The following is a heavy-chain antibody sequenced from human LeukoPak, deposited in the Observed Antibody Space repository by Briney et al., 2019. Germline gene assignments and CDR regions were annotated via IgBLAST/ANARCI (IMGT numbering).Heavy chain of an antibody. V-gene: IGHV3-11*01. CDR2: ITNSGATI. D-gene: IGHD2-8*01. J-gene: IGHJ3*02. CDR3: ARGGRGVAEDAFDI. CDR1: EFTFSDYY. Sequence: GGSLRLSCAASEFTFSDYYMTWIRQAPGRGLEWILYITNSGATIYADSVKGRFTISRDNAKKSLYLQMNSLRAEDTAVYYCARGGRGVAEDAFDIWGQGTLVTVSS.